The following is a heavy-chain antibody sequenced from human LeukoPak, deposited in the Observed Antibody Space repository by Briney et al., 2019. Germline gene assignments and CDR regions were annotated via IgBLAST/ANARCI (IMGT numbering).Heavy chain of an antibody. J-gene: IGHJ6*02. D-gene: IGHD3-10*01. CDR1: GFTFSSYG. V-gene: IGHV3-30*02. CDR2: IRYDGSNK. Sequence: PGGSLRLSCAASGFTFSSYGMHWVRQAPGKGLEWVAFIRYDGSNKYYADSVKGRFTISSDNSKNTLYLQMNSLRAEDTAVYYCAKALRYYGSGSYYPLTLNYYYYGMDVWGQGTTVTVSS. CDR3: AKALRYYGSGSYYPLTLNYYYYGMDV.